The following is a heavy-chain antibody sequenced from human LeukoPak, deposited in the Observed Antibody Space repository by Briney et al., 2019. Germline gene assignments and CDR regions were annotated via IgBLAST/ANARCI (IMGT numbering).Heavy chain of an antibody. Sequence: GFTXXSYAXSWVRQAPGKGLEWVSAISGSGGSTYYADSVKGRFTISRDNSKNTLYLQMNSLRAEDTAVYYCAKFNTQAAAPFPDAFDIWGQGTMVTVSS. CDR3: AKFNTQAAAPFPDAFDI. CDR2: ISGSGGST. J-gene: IGHJ3*02. CDR1: GFTXXSYA. D-gene: IGHD6-13*01. V-gene: IGHV3-23*01.